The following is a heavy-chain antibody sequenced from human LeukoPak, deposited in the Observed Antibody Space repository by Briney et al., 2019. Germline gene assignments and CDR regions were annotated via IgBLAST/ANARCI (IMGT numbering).Heavy chain of an antibody. V-gene: IGHV3-21*01. CDR3: ASYPDSSGYYR. CDR2: ISSSSSYI. CDR1: GFTFSSYS. J-gene: IGHJ5*02. Sequence: GGSLRLSCAASGFTFSSYSMNWVRQAPGKGLEWVSSISSSSSYIYYAGSVKGRFTISRDNAKNSLYLQMNSLRAEDTAVYYCASYPDSSGYYRWGQGTLVTVSS. D-gene: IGHD3-22*01.